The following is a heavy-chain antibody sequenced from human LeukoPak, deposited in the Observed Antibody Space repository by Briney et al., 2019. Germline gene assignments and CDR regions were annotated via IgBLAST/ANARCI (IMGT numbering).Heavy chain of an antibody. J-gene: IGHJ6*02. D-gene: IGHD6-13*01. Sequence: AGGSLRLSCAASGFTFDDYAMHWVRQAPGKGLEWVSGISWNSGSIGYADSVKGRFTISRDNAKNSLYLQMNSLRAEDTAVYYCARVLPRQQLAQTYYYYGMDVWGQGTTVTVSS. CDR1: GFTFDDYA. CDR2: ISWNSGSI. V-gene: IGHV3-9*01. CDR3: ARVLPRQQLAQTYYYYGMDV.